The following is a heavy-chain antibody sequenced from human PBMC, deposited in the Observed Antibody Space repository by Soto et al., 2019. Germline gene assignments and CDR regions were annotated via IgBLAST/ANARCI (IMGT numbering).Heavy chain of an antibody. D-gene: IGHD6-19*01. Sequence: EVQLVESGGGLVQPGWSLRLSCAASGFTFRSYWMSWVRQAPGKGLEWVANINQDGSEKYYVESVKGRFTISRDNARNSVSLQLNSLRAEDTAVYYCARDGVEAGLYLDNWGQGTLLTVSS. J-gene: IGHJ4*02. CDR1: GFTFRSYW. CDR3: ARDGVEAGLYLDN. CDR2: INQDGSEK. V-gene: IGHV3-7*01.